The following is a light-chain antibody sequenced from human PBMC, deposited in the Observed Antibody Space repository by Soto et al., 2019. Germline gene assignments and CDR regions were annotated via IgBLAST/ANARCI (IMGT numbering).Light chain of an antibody. CDR1: SSDVGGYNY. J-gene: IGLJ2*01. CDR2: DVS. V-gene: IGLV2-14*01. CDR3: SSYTSSSTLV. Sequence: QSALTQPASVSGSPGQSITISCTGTSSDVGGYNYVSWYQQHPGKAPKLMIYDVSNRPSGVSNRFYGSKSGNTASLTISGLPAEDEADYYCSSYTSSSTLVFGGGTKLTVL.